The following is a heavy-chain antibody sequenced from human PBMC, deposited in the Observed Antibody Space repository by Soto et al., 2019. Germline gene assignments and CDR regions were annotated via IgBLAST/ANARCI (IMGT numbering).Heavy chain of an antibody. D-gene: IGHD1-26*01. CDR3: ARENSGSYRN. J-gene: IGHJ4*02. CDR1: GGTFSSYA. CDR2: IIPIFGTA. V-gene: IGHV1-69*13. Sequence: VASVKVSCKASGGTFSSYAISWVRQAPGQGLEWMGGIIPIFGTANYAQKFQGRVTITADESTSTAYMELSSLRSEDTAVYYCARENSGSYRNWGQGTLVTVSS.